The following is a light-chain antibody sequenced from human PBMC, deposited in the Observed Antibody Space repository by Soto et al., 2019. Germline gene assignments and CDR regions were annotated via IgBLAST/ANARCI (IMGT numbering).Light chain of an antibody. Sequence: DIQMTQAPSTLSASVGDRVTITCRASQSVSSWLAWYQQKPGKAPKLLIYDASSLESGVPSRFSGSGSGTELTLSISSLQPDDFASYHCQQYNIYFLTFGGGTKV. V-gene: IGKV1-5*01. J-gene: IGKJ4*01. CDR1: QSVSSW. CDR2: DAS. CDR3: QQYNIYFLT.